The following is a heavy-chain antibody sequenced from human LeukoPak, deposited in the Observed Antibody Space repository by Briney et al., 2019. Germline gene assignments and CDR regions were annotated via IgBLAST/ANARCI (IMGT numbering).Heavy chain of an antibody. D-gene: IGHD3-10*01. J-gene: IGHJ4*02. CDR2: ISGNGGST. CDR3: AKDFGRNLGGPGY. V-gene: IGHV3-23*01. Sequence: PGGSLRLSCAASGFTFSSYAMSWVRQAPGGGLEWVSGISGNGGSTYYADSVKGRFAISRDNSKSTLYLQMNSLRAEDTAVYYCAKDFGRNLGGPGYWGRGTLVIVSS. CDR1: GFTFSSYA.